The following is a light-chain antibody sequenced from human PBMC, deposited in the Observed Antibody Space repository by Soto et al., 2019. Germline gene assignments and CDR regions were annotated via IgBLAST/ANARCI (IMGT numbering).Light chain of an antibody. J-gene: IGKJ2*01. Sequence: EIVMTQSPATLSVSPGQRATLSCRASQSISINLAWYQQKPGQAPRLLIYEASTRATGIPARFSGSGSGTEFTLSINSLQSEDSAVYYCQQHDDWPLTFGQGTKLDIK. CDR1: QSISIN. V-gene: IGKV3-15*01. CDR3: QQHDDWPLT. CDR2: EAS.